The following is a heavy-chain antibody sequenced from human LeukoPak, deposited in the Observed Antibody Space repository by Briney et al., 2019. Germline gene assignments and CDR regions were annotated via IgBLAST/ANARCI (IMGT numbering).Heavy chain of an antibody. D-gene: IGHD2/OR15-2a*01. V-gene: IGHV3-15*01. CDR2: IKSNADGGTP. CDR3: TTFYHEYSPY. J-gene: IGHJ4*02. CDR1: GFTFTSYW. Sequence: GGSLRLSCAASGFTFTSYWMSWVRQAPGKGLEWVGRIKSNADGGTPDYAAPARGRFTIPRDDSKNTLYLQMNSLKTEDTAVYYCTTFYHEYSPYWGRGTLVTVSS.